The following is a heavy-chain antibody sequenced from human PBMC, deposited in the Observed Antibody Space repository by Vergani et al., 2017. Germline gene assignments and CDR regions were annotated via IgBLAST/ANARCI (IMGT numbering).Heavy chain of an antibody. J-gene: IGHJ3*02. V-gene: IGHV3-30*18. CDR3: AKVSSDFWSGQGAFDI. CDR2: ISYDGSNK. Sequence: QVHLVESGGGVVQPGRSLRLSCVVSGFTSSYYGMHWVRQAPGKGLEWVAVISYDGSNKYYADSVKGRFTISRDNSKNTLYLQMNSLRAEDTAVYYCAKVSSDFWSGQGAFDIWGQGTMVTVSS. CDR1: GFTSSYYG. D-gene: IGHD3-3*01.